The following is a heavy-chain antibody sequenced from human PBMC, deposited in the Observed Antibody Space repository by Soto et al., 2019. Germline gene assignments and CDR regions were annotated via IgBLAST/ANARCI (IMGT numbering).Heavy chain of an antibody. CDR2: IYSGGST. Sequence: EVQLVESGGGLVQPGGSLRLSCAASGFTVSSNYMSWVRQAPGKGLEWVSVIYSGGSTYYADSVKGRFTISRDNSKNTLYLQMTSLRAEDTAVYYCAREDTAIRSVGYWGQGTLVTVSS. D-gene: IGHD5-18*01. CDR3: AREDTAIRSVGY. V-gene: IGHV3-66*01. J-gene: IGHJ4*02. CDR1: GFTVSSNY.